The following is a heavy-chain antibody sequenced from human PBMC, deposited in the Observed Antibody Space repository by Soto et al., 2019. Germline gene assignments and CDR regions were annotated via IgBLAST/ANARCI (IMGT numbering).Heavy chain of an antibody. Sequence: SVKVSCKASGGTFSSYAISWVRQAPGQGLEWMGGIIPIFGTANYAQKFQGRVTITADESTSTAYMELSSLRSEDTAVYYCATASKCSARLSCEYYYYGMDVWGQGTTVTVSS. D-gene: IGHD3-10*02. CDR1: GGTFSSYA. CDR2: IIPIFGTA. CDR3: ATASKCSARLSCEYYYYGMDV. J-gene: IGHJ6*02. V-gene: IGHV1-69*13.